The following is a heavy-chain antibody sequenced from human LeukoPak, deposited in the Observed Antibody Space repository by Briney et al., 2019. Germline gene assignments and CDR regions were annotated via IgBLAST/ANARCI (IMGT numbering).Heavy chain of an antibody. CDR1: GGSISSFY. D-gene: IGHD2-15*01. Sequence: SETLSLTCTVSGGSISSFYWSWIRQPPGKGLEWIGYIYYSGSTNYNPSLKSRVTISADTSKNQFSLKLSSVTAADTAVYYCARRYCSGGFCYSGFDYWGQGTLATVSS. CDR3: ARRYCSGGFCYSGFDY. J-gene: IGHJ4*02. V-gene: IGHV4-59*08. CDR2: IYYSGST.